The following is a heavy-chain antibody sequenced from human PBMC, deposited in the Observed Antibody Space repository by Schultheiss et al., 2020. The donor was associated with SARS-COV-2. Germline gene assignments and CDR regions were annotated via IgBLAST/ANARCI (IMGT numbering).Heavy chain of an antibody. J-gene: IGHJ4*02. CDR3: ARPQFGVVDY. D-gene: IGHD3-3*01. V-gene: IGHV4-34*01. CDR2: INHSGST. CDR1: GGSFSGYY. Sequence: GSLRLSCAVYGGSFSGYYWSWIRQPPGKGLEWIGEINHSGSTNYNPSLKSRVTISVDTSKNQFSLKLSSVTAADTAVYYCARPQFGVVDYWGQGTLVTVSS.